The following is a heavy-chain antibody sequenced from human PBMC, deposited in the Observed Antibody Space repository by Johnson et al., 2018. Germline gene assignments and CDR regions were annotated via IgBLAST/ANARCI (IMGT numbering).Heavy chain of an antibody. CDR2: IHAYGTGT. CDR3: VRNYPFDM. CDR1: GFTFSSHW. V-gene: IGHV3-74*01. Sequence: EVQLLETGGGLFQPGGSLRLSCAASGFTFSSHWMQLVRQAPGQGLVWVSHIHAYGTGTTYADPVKGRFTISRDNAKNTLYLQMNSPGAEETAVYYCVRNYPFDMWGQGTMVTVSS. D-gene: IGHD3-10*01. J-gene: IGHJ3*02.